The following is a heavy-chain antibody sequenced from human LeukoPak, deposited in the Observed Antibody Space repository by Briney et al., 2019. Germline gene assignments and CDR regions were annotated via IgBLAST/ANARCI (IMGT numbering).Heavy chain of an antibody. CDR3: ARVLLISTTSLDY. CDR2: INPNNADT. J-gene: IGHJ4*02. D-gene: IGHD1-26*01. V-gene: IGHV1-2*02. Sequence: GASVKVSCKASGYTFTGYYMHWVRQAPGQGLEWMGWINPNNADTNYAQKFQGRVTMTWDTSISTAYMELSSLRTDDTAVYYCARVLLISTTSLDYWGQGTLVTVSS. CDR1: GYTFTGYY.